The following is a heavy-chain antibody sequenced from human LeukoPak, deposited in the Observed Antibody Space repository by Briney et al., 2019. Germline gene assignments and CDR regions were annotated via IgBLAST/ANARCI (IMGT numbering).Heavy chain of an antibody. Sequence: GGSLRLSCAASGFTFSDYYMSWIRQAPGKGLEWVSYISSSGSSIYYAGSVKGRFTVSRDNAKNSLYLQMNSLRAEDTAMYYCARSASRYSSSSYGWFDPWGQGTLVTVSS. J-gene: IGHJ5*02. CDR1: GFTFSDYY. V-gene: IGHV3-11*01. CDR3: ARSASRYSSSSYGWFDP. D-gene: IGHD6-6*01. CDR2: ISSSGSSI.